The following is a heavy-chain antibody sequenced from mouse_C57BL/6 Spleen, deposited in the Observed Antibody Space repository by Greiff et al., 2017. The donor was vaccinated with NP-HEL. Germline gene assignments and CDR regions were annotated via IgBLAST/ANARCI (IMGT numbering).Heavy chain of an antibody. Sequence: VQLKESGPGLVKPSQSLSLTCSVTGYSITSGYYWNWIRQFPGNKLEWMGYISYDGSNNYNPSLKNRISITRDTSKNQFFLKLNSVTTEDTATYYCARGGLLYWYFDVWGTGTTVTVSS. CDR1: GYSITSGYY. J-gene: IGHJ1*03. V-gene: IGHV3-6*01. CDR3: ARGGLLYWYFDV. CDR2: ISYDGSN.